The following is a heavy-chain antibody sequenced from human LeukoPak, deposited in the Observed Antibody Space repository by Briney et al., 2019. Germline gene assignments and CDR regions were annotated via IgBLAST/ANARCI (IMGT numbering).Heavy chain of an antibody. V-gene: IGHV1-2*02. CDR1: GYTFTGYY. CDR2: INPNSGGT. Sequence: ASVKVSCKASGYTFTGYYMHWVRQAHGQGLEWMGWINPNSGGTNYAQKFQGRVTMTRDTSISTAYMELSRLRSDDTAVYYCARYSGSYYRFDYWGQGTLVTVSS. CDR3: ARYSGSYYRFDY. D-gene: IGHD1-26*01. J-gene: IGHJ4*02.